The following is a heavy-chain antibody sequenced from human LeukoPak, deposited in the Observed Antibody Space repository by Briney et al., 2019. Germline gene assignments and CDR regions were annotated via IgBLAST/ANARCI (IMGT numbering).Heavy chain of an antibody. Sequence: SDTLSLTCAVSGDSISSSSWWGWIRQPPGKGLEWIGYMYSSGSFYYKPSLRGRVTMSVGTSKNQFSLRLSSVTAADTAVYYCARLLRVGYCSTTTCNWFDPWGQGTLVTVSS. J-gene: IGHJ5*02. CDR3: ARLLRVGYCSTTTCNWFDP. D-gene: IGHD2-2*03. V-gene: IGHV4-28*05. CDR2: MYSSGSF. CDR1: GDSISSSSW.